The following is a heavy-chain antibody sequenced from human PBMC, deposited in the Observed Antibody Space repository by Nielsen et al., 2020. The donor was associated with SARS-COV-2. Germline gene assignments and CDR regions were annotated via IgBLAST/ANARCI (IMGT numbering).Heavy chain of an antibody. Sequence: SLRLSCAASGFTFDDYAMHWVRQAPGKGLEWVSGISWNSGSIGYVDSVKGRFTISRDNAKNSLYLQMNSLRAEDTALYYCAKDMGPVIWYFDLWGRGTLVTVSS. CDR1: GFTFDDYA. CDR3: AKDMGPVIWYFDL. CDR2: ISWNSGSI. D-gene: IGHD3-10*01. V-gene: IGHV3-9*01. J-gene: IGHJ2*01.